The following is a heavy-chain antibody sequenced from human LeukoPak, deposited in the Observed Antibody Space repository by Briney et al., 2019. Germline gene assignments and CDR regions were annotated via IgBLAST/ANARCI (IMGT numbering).Heavy chain of an antibody. CDR3: AKVKYHDFWSGYSGHDY. J-gene: IGHJ4*02. D-gene: IGHD3-3*01. Sequence: GGSLRLSCAAASGFMFSNYDMSWVRQAPGKGPEWVSGISGRGGSIYYADSVKGRFTISRDNSKNTLYLQMNSLRAEDTAVYYCAKVKYHDFWSGYSGHDYWGQGTLVTVSS. CDR2: ISGRGGSI. V-gene: IGHV3-23*01. CDR1: GFMFSNYD.